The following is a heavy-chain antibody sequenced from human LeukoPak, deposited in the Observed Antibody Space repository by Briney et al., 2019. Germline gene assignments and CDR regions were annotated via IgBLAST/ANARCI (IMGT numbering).Heavy chain of an antibody. V-gene: IGHV4-59*01. D-gene: IGHD3-3*01. CDR3: ARGYDFWSGFPR. CDR1: GGSISSNY. J-gene: IGHJ4*02. CDR2: IYYSGST. Sequence: PSETLSLTCTVSGGSISSNYWSWIRQPPGKGLVWIGYIYYSGSTNYNPSLKSRVTISVDTSKSQFSLKLSSVTAADMAVYYCARGYDFWSGFPRWGQGTLVTVSS.